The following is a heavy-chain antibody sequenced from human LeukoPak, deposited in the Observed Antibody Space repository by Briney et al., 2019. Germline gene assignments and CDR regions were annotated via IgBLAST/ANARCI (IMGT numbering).Heavy chain of an antibody. V-gene: IGHV4-39*01. CDR3: ARQERIIVATTGELGY. J-gene: IGHJ4*02. D-gene: IGHD5-12*01. Sequence: SETLSLTCAVSGGSISSSSYYWGWIRQPPGKGLEWIGSIYYSGSTYYNPSLKSRVTISVDTSKNQFSLKLSSVTAARTAVYYWARQERIIVATTGELGYWGQGTLVTVSS. CDR1: GGSISSSSYY. CDR2: IYYSGST.